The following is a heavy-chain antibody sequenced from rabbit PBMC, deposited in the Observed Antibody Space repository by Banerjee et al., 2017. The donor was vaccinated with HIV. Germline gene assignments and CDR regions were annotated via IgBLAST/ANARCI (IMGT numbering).Heavy chain of an antibody. CDR1: GLDFSSRYW. D-gene: IGHD4-1*01. Sequence: QEQLVEYGGDLVQPEGSLTLTCKASGLDFSSRYWICWVRQAPGKGLEWIACIYADSSGNTYYASWAKGRFTISKTSSTTVTLQMTSLTVADTATYFCARDLAGVTGWNFGLWGPGTLVTVS. J-gene: IGHJ6*01. CDR2: IYADSSGNT. CDR3: ARDLAGVTGWNFGL. V-gene: IGHV1S45*01.